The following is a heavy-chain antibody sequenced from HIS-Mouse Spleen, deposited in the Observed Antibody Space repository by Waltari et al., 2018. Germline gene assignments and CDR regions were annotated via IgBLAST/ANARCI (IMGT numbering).Heavy chain of an antibody. Sequence: QVQLQQWGSGLLKPSETLSLTSAFYGGSFSGYYWIGEINHSGSTNYNPSLKSRVTISVDTSKNQFSLKLSSVTAADTAVYYCARGRSPATVTIGYYFDYWGQGTLVTVSS. J-gene: IGHJ4*02. CDR1: GGSFSGYY. CDR2: INHSGST. V-gene: IGHV4-34*01. D-gene: IGHD4-17*01. CDR3: ARGRSPATVTIGYYFDY.